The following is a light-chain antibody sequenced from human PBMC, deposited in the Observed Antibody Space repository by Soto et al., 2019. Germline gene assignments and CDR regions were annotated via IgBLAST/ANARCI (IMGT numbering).Light chain of an antibody. CDR2: DAY. J-gene: IGKJ5*01. CDR3: QQRHMWPIT. Sequence: EVVLTQSTVTLSLSPGERATLSGSASQSFRGLLAWYQQKPGQAPRLLIYDAYNRATGIPTRFSGSGSGTDFTLTISSLEPEDSAVYYCQQRHMWPITFGQGTRLEIK. CDR1: QSFRGL. V-gene: IGKV3-11*01.